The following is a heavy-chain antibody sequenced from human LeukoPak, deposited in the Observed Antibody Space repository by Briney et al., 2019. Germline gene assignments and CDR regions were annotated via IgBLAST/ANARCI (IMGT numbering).Heavy chain of an antibody. CDR3: ARVPRYSSGWYFF. CDR1: GGSISSSNW. Sequence: SETLSLTCAVSGGSISSSNWWSWVRQSPGKGLEWIGEIYHSGSTNYNPSLKSRVTISVDKSKNQLSLKLSSVTAADTAVYYCARVPRYSSGWYFFWGQGTLVTVSS. D-gene: IGHD6-19*01. V-gene: IGHV4-4*02. CDR2: IYHSGST. J-gene: IGHJ4*02.